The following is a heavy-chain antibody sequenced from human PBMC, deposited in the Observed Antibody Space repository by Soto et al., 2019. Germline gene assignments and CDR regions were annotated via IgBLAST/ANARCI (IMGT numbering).Heavy chain of an antibody. CDR1: GDPMNNYY. CDR2: VYSSGTT. J-gene: IGHJ1*01. D-gene: IGHD2-15*01. Sequence: PSETLSLTCTVSGDPMNNYYWSWIRQPPGKELEWIGYVYSSGTTNYNPSFKSRVTISVDPSKSQFSLSLSSVTDADTAVYYCARLFGGAFQHWSQGTLVTVSP. V-gene: IGHV4-59*12. CDR3: ARLFGGAFQH.